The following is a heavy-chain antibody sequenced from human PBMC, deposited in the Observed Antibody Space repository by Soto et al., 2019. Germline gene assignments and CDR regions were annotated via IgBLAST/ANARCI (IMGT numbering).Heavy chain of an antibody. CDR3: AKDRDYDFWSGYYPEPHLVSPYY. CDR2: ISGSGGST. D-gene: IGHD3-3*01. V-gene: IGHV3-23*01. J-gene: IGHJ4*02. Sequence: CTRLACAACRVTFCSYAVGGSRKTQGKGLEWVSAISGSGGSTYYADSVKGRFTISRDNSKNTLYLQMNSLRAEDTAVYYCAKDRDYDFWSGYYPEPHLVSPYYRGQGTLVTGSS. CDR1: RVTFCSYA.